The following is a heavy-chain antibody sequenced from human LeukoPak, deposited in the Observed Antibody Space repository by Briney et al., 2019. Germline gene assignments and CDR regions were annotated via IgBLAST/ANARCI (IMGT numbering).Heavy chain of an antibody. V-gene: IGHV4-4*07. CDR1: GGSFSGYY. CDR2: IYTSGST. CDR3: AREHGDYYFDY. Sequence: SETLSLTCAVYGGSFSGYYWSWIRQPAGKGLEWIGRIYTSGSTNYNPSLKSRVTMSVDTSKNQFSLKPSPVTAADTAVYYCAREHGDYYFDYWGQGTLVTVSS. D-gene: IGHD4-17*01. J-gene: IGHJ4*02.